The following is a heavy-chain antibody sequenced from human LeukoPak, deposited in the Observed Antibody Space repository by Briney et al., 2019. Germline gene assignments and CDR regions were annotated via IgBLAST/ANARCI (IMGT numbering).Heavy chain of an antibody. CDR2: ISAYNGNT. CDR3: ARGTSGFYDSSGYYYYYYYYMDV. Sequence: ASVKVSCKASGYTFTSYGISWVRQAPGQGLEWMGWISAYNGNTNYAQKLQGRVTMTTDTSTGTAYMELRSLRSEDTAVYYCARGTSGFYDSSGYYYYYYYYMDVWGKGTTVTVSS. V-gene: IGHV1-18*01. CDR1: GYTFTSYG. D-gene: IGHD3-22*01. J-gene: IGHJ6*03.